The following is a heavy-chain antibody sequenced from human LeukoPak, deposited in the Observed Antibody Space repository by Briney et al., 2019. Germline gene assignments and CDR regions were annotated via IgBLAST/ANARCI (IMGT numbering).Heavy chain of an antibody. CDR2: FDPEDGET. V-gene: IGHV1-24*01. D-gene: IGHD3-3*01. J-gene: IGHJ4*02. CDR1: GYTLTELS. Sequence: ASVKVSCKVSGYTLTELSMHWVRQAPGKGLGWMGGFDPEDGETIYAQKFQGRVTMTEDTSTDTAYMELSSLRSEDTAVYYCATGRLTIFGVVIRLDYWGQGTLVTVSS. CDR3: ATGRLTIFGVVIRLDY.